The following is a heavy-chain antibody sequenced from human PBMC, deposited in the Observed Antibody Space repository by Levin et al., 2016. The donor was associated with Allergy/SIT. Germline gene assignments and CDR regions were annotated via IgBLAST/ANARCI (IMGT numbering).Heavy chain of an antibody. CDR2: IIPIFGTA. V-gene: IGHV1-69*13. D-gene: IGHD3-22*01. Sequence: SVKVSCKASGGTFSSYAISWVRQAPGQGLEWMGGIIPIFGTANYAQKFQGRVTITADESTSTAYMELSSLRSEDTAVYYCARARDSSGYRRDAFDIWGQGTMVTVSS. J-gene: IGHJ3*02. CDR3: ARARDSSGYRRDAFDI. CDR1: GGTFSSYA.